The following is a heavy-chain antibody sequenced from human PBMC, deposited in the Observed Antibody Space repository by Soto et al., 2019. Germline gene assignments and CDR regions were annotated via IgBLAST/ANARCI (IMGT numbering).Heavy chain of an antibody. CDR1: GYTFTSYA. CDR3: ARDPADRYYYYYYMDV. CDR2: INAGNGNT. J-gene: IGHJ6*03. Sequence: ASVKVSCKASGYTFTSYAMHWVRQAPGQRLEWMGWINAGNGNTKYSQKFQGRVTITRDTSASTAYMELSSLRSEDTAVYYCARDPADRYYYYYYMDVWGKGTTVTVSS. V-gene: IGHV1-3*01.